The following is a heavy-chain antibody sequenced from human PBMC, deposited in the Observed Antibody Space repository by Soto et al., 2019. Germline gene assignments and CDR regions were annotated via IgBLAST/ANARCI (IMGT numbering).Heavy chain of an antibody. CDR1: GDSIGAHY. J-gene: IGHJ5*02. V-gene: IGHV4-59*11. CDR2: ISYTGIT. CDR3: ASDRNGVYYFDP. Sequence: LLQESGPGLVKPSETLSLTCNVSGDSIGAHYWHWIRQSPGKGLEWIGYISYTGITRYNRSVRSRASIAVDTSKNQLSLTLTSVTAADTAVYYCASDRNGVYYFDPWGQGTLVTVSS. D-gene: IGHD2-8*01.